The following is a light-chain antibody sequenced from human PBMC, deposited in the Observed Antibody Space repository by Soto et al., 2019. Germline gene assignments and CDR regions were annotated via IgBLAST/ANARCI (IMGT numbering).Light chain of an antibody. CDR1: SSDVGGYNY. CDR3: CSYTSILEV. V-gene: IGLV2-14*01. Sequence: QSALTQPASVSGSPGQSITISCTGTSSDVGGYNYVSWYQQHPGKAPKLMIYEVSNRPSGVPNRFSGSKSGNTASLTISGLQDEDDAYYYCCSYTSILEVFGTGTKLTVL. CDR2: EVS. J-gene: IGLJ1*01.